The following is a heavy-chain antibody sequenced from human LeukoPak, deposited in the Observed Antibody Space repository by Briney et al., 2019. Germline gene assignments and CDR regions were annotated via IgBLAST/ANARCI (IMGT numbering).Heavy chain of an antibody. CDR2: IYYTGST. V-gene: IGHV4-59*01. CDR3: ARAGYSGYDRDFDY. CDR1: GGSISSYY. D-gene: IGHD5-12*01. Sequence: SETLSLTCTVSGGSISSYYWSWIRQPPGKGLEWIGYIYYTGSTNYNPSLKSRVTISVDTSKNQFSLKLSSVSAADTAVYYCARAGYSGYDRDFDYWGQGTLVTVSS. J-gene: IGHJ4*02.